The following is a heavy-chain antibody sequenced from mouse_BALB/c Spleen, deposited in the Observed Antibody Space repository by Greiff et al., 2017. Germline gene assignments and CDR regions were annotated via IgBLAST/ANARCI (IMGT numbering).Heavy chain of an antibody. J-gene: IGHJ4*01. CDR3: ASLVSSEDAMDY. Sequence: VQLQQSGAELVKPGASVKLSCTASGFNIKDTYMHWVKQRPEQGLEWIGRIDPANGNTKYDPKFQGKATITADTSSNTAYLQLSSLTSEDTAVYYCASLVSSEDAMDYWGQGTSVTVSS. V-gene: IGHV14-3*02. CDR2: IDPANGNT. CDR1: GFNIKDTY. D-gene: IGHD2-10*02.